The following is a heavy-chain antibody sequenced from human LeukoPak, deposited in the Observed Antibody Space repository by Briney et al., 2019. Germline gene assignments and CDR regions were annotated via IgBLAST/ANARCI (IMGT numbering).Heavy chain of an antibody. CDR3: ARGGYDSSGYYGYYFDY. Sequence: ASVKVSCKASGYTFTSYDISWVRQATGQGLEWMGWMNPNSGNTGYAQKFQGRVTMTRNTSISTAYMELSSLRSEDTAVYYCARGGYDSSGYYGYYFDYWGQGTLVTVSS. V-gene: IGHV1-8*01. J-gene: IGHJ4*02. CDR1: GYTFTSYD. CDR2: MNPNSGNT. D-gene: IGHD3-22*01.